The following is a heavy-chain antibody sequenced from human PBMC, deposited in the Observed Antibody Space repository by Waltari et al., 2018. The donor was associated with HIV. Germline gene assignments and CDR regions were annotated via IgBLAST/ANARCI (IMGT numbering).Heavy chain of an antibody. J-gene: IGHJ4*02. D-gene: IGHD5-18*01. CDR2: ITNGGDV. V-gene: IGHV4-34*02. Sequence: QVQLQQWGSGLLKSSETLSLTCAVYGGSFSGYFWSWIRQTPGEGLEWIGEITNGGDVNHRPALKGRVTISVDTSKNQFSLKMTSMTAADMAVYYCARGRQIQAWDQTRYLDSWGQGTPVTVAS. CDR1: GGSFSGYF. CDR3: ARGRQIQAWDQTRYLDS.